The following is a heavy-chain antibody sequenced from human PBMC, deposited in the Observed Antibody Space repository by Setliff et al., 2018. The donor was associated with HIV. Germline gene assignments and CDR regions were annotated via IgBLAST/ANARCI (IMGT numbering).Heavy chain of an antibody. CDR1: GGSFNDYY. CDR3: VRHGGVRIQRRTGIDY. CDR2: IQHSERI. V-gene: IGHV4-34*01. Sequence: PSETLSLTCAVYGGSFNDYYWSWIRQPPGKGLEWIGEIQHSERINYNPSLRSRVTISVDTSKNQFSLKLTSVTAADTAVYYCVRHGGVRIQRRTGIDYWGQGTLVTVSS. D-gene: IGHD5-18*01. J-gene: IGHJ4*02.